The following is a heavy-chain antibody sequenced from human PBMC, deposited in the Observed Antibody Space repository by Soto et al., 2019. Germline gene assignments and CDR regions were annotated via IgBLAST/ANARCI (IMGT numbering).Heavy chain of an antibody. V-gene: IGHV3-9*01. Sequence: GGSLRLSCAVSGFTFDDNAMHWVRQAPEKGLERVSGINWKSDIGYADSVKGRFTISRDNAKNSLYLQMNSLRAEDTALYYCAISQDRGGRTTFIYWGQGTQVTVSS. J-gene: IGHJ4*02. CDR3: AISQDRGGRTTFIY. CDR2: INWKSDI. CDR1: GFTFDDNA. D-gene: IGHD3-16*01.